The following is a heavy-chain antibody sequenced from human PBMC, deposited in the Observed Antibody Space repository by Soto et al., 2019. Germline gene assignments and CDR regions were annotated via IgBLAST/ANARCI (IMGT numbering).Heavy chain of an antibody. V-gene: IGHV1-69*13. Sequence: GASVKVSCKASGGTFSSYAISWVRQAPGQGLEGMGGSIPIFGTANYAQKFQGRVTITADESKSTAYMELSSLRSEDTAVYYCARVPYYYDSSGYQSLPYYFDYWGQGTLVTVSS. D-gene: IGHD3-22*01. CDR2: SIPIFGTA. CDR1: GGTFSSYA. CDR3: ARVPYYYDSSGYQSLPYYFDY. J-gene: IGHJ4*02.